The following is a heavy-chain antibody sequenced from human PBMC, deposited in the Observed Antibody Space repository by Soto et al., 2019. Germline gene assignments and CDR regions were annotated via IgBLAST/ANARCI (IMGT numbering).Heavy chain of an antibody. CDR2: IIPVFGTA. J-gene: IGHJ6*02. CDR1: GYTFTSYA. Sequence: SLKVACKASGYTFTSYAMHWVRQAPGQRLEWMGWIIPVFGTANYAQKFQGRVTITADKSTSTAYMELSSLRSEDTAVYYCAREEGVPMGYYYYGMDVWGQGTTVTVSS. D-gene: IGHD3-16*01. CDR3: AREEGVPMGYYYYGMDV. V-gene: IGHV1-69*06.